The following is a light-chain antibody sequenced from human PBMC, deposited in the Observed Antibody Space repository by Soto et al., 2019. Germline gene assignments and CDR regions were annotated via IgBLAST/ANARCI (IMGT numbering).Light chain of an antibody. J-gene: IGKJ1*01. CDR3: QQYMSYS. CDR1: QSISSW. CDR2: KAS. V-gene: IGKV1-5*03. Sequence: DIQITQSPSTLSASVGDRVTISCRASQSISSWLAWYQQKPGKAPKLLIYKASSLESGVPSRFSGSGSGTEFTLTISSMQPDDFATYYCQQYMSYSFGQGTKVDIK.